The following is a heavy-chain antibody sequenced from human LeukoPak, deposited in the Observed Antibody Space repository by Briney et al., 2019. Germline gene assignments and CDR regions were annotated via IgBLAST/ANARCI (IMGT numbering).Heavy chain of an antibody. Sequence: PGGSLRLSCAASGFTFSSYWMSWVRQAPGKGLEWVANIKQDGSEKYYVDSVKGRFTISRDNAKNSLYLQMNSLRAEDTAVYYCARGDTAMAPGDYYYYGMDVWGQGTTVTVSS. J-gene: IGHJ6*02. D-gene: IGHD5-18*01. CDR1: GFTFSSYW. V-gene: IGHV3-7*01. CDR2: IKQDGSEK. CDR3: ARGDTAMAPGDYYYYGMDV.